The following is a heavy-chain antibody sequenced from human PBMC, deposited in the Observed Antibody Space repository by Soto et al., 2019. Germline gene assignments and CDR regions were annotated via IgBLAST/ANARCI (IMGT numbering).Heavy chain of an antibody. Sequence: QVQLVQSGAEVKKPGASVKVSCKASGYTFTSYGISWVRQAPGQGLEWMGWISAYNGNTNYAQKLQGRVTMTTDTSTSTAYMELRSLRSDDTAVYYCAREALLRFLSGIPVGGYMDVWGKGTTVTVSS. V-gene: IGHV1-18*01. CDR2: ISAYNGNT. D-gene: IGHD3-3*01. CDR3: AREALLRFLSGIPVGGYMDV. J-gene: IGHJ6*03. CDR1: GYTFTSYG.